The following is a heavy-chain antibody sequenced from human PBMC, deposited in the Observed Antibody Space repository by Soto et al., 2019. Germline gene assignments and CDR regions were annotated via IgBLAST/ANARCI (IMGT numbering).Heavy chain of an antibody. Sequence: GSLRLSCAASGFTFSSYAMNWVRQAPGKGLEWISVISNSGHSAYYADSVKGRFTISRDNSKNTLYLQIKSLRAEDTAAYYCAKGGPTFLNWFGPWGKGTLGTVSS. V-gene: IGHV3-23*01. CDR3: AKGGPTFLNWFGP. J-gene: IGHJ5*02. D-gene: IGHD5-12*01. CDR2: ISNSGHSA. CDR1: GFTFSSYA.